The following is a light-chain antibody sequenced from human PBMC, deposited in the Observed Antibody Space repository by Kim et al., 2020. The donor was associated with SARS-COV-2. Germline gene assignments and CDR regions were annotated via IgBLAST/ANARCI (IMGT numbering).Light chain of an antibody. CDR2: KAS. CDR3: QQYFSYST. J-gene: IGKJ2*01. Sequence: LSASVGDRVTITCRASQSVSSWLAWYQQKPGKAPKILIYKASSLESGVTSRFSGSGSGTEFTLTISSLQPDDFATDYCQQYFSYSTFGQGTKLEI. V-gene: IGKV1-5*03. CDR1: QSVSSW.